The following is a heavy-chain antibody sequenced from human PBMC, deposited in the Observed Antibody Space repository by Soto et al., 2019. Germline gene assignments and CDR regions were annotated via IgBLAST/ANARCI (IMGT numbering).Heavy chain of an antibody. CDR1: GGSFSGYY. V-gene: IGHV4-34*01. D-gene: IGHD5-18*01. Sequence: TETLSLTCAVYGGSFSGYYWSWIRQPPGKGLEWIGEINHSGSTNYNPSLKSRVTISVDTSKNQFSLKLSSVTAADTAVYYCASSKVFGYSYGYVPVYWGQGTLVTVSS. J-gene: IGHJ4*02. CDR2: INHSGST. CDR3: ASSKVFGYSYGYVPVY.